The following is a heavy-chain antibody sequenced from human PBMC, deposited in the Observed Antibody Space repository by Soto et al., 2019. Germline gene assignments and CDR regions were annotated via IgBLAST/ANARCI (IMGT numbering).Heavy chain of an antibody. V-gene: IGHV3-23*01. D-gene: IGHD2-15*01. CDR1: GFTFSSYA. Sequence: GGSLRLSCAASGFTFSSYAMSWVRQAPGKGLEWVSAISGSGGSTYYADSVKGRFTISRDNSKNTLYLQMNSLRAEDTAVYYCAKDWTGWSGGSCYWDYFDYWGQGTLVTVSS. J-gene: IGHJ4*02. CDR2: ISGSGGST. CDR3: AKDWTGWSGGSCYWDYFDY.